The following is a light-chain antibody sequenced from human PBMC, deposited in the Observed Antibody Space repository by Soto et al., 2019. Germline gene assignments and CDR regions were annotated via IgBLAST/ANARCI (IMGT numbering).Light chain of an antibody. Sequence: EVVLTQSPGTLSLSPGERATLSCRASQSVSNNYFAWYQQKPGQAPRLLIFGSSDRATGIPDRFSGSGSGTDFTLTISRLEPEDFAVHYCQQYGRSPPYTFGQGTKLEIK. J-gene: IGKJ2*01. CDR2: GSS. CDR3: QQYGRSPPYT. CDR1: QSVSNNY. V-gene: IGKV3-20*01.